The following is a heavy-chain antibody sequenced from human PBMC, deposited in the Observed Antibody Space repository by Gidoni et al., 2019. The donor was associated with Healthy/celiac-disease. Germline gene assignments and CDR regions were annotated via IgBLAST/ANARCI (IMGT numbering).Heavy chain of an antibody. CDR1: GFTFRSYA. D-gene: IGHD5-18*01. CDR3: AKGPYSYVDTEVGYMDV. J-gene: IGHJ6*03. V-gene: IGHV3-23*01. CDR2: ISGSGGST. Sequence: EVQLLESGGGLVQPGGFLRLSCAASGFTFRSYAMSWVRQAPGKVLEWVSAISGSGGSTYYADSVKGRFTISRDNSKNTLYLQMNSLRAEDTAVYYCAKGPYSYVDTEVGYMDVWGKGTTVTVSS.